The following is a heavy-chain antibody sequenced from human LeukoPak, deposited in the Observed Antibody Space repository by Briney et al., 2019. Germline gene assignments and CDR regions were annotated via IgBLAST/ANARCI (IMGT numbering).Heavy chain of an antibody. D-gene: IGHD3-16*01. CDR1: GGSISSYN. CDR3: ARQDALGKYPPPYYMDV. Sequence: SETLSLTCTVPGGSISSYNWNWIRQPPGKGLEWIGYISESGSTNYNSSLENRVTLSLDTSKNEISLNLRSATVADTAVYYCARQDALGKYPPPYYMDVWGKGTTVIVS. CDR2: ISESGST. V-gene: IGHV4-59*08. J-gene: IGHJ6*03.